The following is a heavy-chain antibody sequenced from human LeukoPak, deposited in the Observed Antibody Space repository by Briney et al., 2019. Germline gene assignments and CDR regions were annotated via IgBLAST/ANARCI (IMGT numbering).Heavy chain of an antibody. V-gene: IGHV1-8*01. CDR2: MNPNSGNT. D-gene: IGHD4-17*01. J-gene: IGHJ6*03. Sequence: ASVKVSCKASGYTFTSYDINWVRQATGQGLEWMGWMNPNSGNTGYAQKFQGRVTMTRNTSISTAYMELSSLRSEDTAVYYCAAGDGDYYYYYYMDVWGKGTTVTVSS. CDR1: GYTFTSYD. CDR3: AAGDGDYYYYYYMDV.